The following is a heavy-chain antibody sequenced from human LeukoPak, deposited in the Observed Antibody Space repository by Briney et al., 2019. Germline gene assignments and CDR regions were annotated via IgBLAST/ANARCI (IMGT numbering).Heavy chain of an antibody. J-gene: IGHJ5*02. CDR2: IYSGGST. CDR3: AKGSGINHYHWIDP. D-gene: IGHD1-14*01. V-gene: IGHV3-53*01. Sequence: GGSLRLSCAASGFTVSSNYMSWVRQAPGKGLEWDSVIYSGGSTYYGDSVKGRFAISRDISKNTLDLQMISLRAEDTALYYCAKGSGINHYHWIDPWGQGTLVTVSS. CDR1: GFTVSSNY.